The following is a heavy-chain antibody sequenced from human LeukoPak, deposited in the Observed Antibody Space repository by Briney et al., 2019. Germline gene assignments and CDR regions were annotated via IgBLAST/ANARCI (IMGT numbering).Heavy chain of an antibody. D-gene: IGHD3-10*01. Sequence: GGSLRLSCAASGFVFDDYAMHWVRQAPGKGLEWVSLISGDGVSAYYADSVKGRFTISRDNSKNTLYLQMNSLRAEDTAVYYCAKVTYGSGTYGAFDSWGQGTLVTVSS. CDR3: AKVTYGSGTYGAFDS. CDR2: ISGDGVSA. V-gene: IGHV3-43D*03. CDR1: GFVFDDYA. J-gene: IGHJ4*02.